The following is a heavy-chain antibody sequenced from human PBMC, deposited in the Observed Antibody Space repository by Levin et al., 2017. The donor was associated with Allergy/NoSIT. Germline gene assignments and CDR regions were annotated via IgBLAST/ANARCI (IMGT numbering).Heavy chain of an antibody. Sequence: QAGGSLRLSCAASGFNVSNSDMTWVRQAPGKGLEWISLIYSGGGTHYADSVKGRFTISRDNYKNTVYLQMNSLRAEDTAVYYCVRRPVAGTGGWGQGTLVTVSS. CDR3: VRRPVAGTGG. D-gene: IGHD6-19*01. CDR2: IYSGGGT. V-gene: IGHV3-66*01. CDR1: GFNVSNSD. J-gene: IGHJ4*02.